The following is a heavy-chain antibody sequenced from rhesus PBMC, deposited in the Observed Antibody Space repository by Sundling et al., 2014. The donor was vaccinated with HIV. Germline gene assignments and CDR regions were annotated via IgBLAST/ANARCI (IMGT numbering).Heavy chain of an antibody. V-gene: IGHV4-165*02. D-gene: IGHD2-21*01. CDR1: GGSINGYY. CDR2: IGGSGGNA. J-gene: IGHJ4*01. Sequence: QVQLQESGPGLVKPSETLSLTCVVSGGSINGYYWNWIRQPPGKGLEWIGYIGGSGGNAYYSPALKGRVTFSTDTSKNQLSLKLTSVTAADTAVYYCARKQPRPRSDFDSWGQGVLVTVSS. CDR3: ARKQPRPRSDFDS.